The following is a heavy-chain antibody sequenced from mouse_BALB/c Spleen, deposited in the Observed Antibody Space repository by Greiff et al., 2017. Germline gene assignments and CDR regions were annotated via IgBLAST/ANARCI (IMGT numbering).Heavy chain of an antibody. Sequence: EVKLVESGPGLVKPSQSLSLTCTVTGYSITSDYAWNWIRQFPGNKLEWMGYISYSGSTSYNPSLKSRISITRDTSKNQFFLQLNSVTTEDTATYYCAILCHYAMDYWGQGTSVTVSS. CDR2: ISYSGST. CDR1: GYSITSDYA. CDR3: AILCHYAMDY. J-gene: IGHJ4*01. V-gene: IGHV3-2*02. D-gene: IGHD6-5*01.